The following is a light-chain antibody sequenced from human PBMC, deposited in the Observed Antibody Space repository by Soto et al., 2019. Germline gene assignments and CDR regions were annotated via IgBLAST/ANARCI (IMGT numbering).Light chain of an antibody. V-gene: IGLV2-14*01. J-gene: IGLJ2*01. CDR2: DVS. Sequence: QSALTQSASVSGSPGQSITISCTGTSSDIGAYNYVSWYQQHPGKAPELMIYDVSNRPSGVSNRFSGSKSGNTASLTISGLQAEDEADYYCSSYTSSSTLVFGGGTKVTVL. CDR3: SSYTSSSTLV. CDR1: SSDIGAYNY.